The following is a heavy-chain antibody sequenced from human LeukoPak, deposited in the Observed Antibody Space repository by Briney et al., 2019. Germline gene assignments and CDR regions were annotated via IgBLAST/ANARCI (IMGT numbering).Heavy chain of an antibody. CDR2: ISPIFGTA. CDR3: ARGPTHYDILTGYSAPNWFDP. CDR1: GGTFSIYA. D-gene: IGHD3-9*01. J-gene: IGHJ5*02. V-gene: IGHV1-69*05. Sequence: ASVTVSFTSSGGTFSIYAVSWVRQAPGPGLEWMGGISPIFGTANSAQKVQGRVTITTDESTSTAYMELSSLRSEDTAVYYCARGPTHYDILTGYSAPNWFDPWGQGTLVTVSA.